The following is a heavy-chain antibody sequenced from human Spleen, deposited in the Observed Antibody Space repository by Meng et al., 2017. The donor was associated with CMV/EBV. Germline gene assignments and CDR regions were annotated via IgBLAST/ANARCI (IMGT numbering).Heavy chain of an antibody. D-gene: IGHD5-12*01. J-gene: IGHJ4*02. V-gene: IGHV4-39*07. CDR3: ARGRPRGYSGSRGFDY. CDR1: GGSVSSGSYY. Sequence: SETLSLTCTVSGGSVSSGSYYWSWIRQPPGKGLEWIGEINHSGSTNYNPSLKSRVTISVDTSKNQFSLKLSSVTAADTAVYYCARGRPRGYSGSRGFDYWGQGTLVTVSS. CDR2: INHSGST.